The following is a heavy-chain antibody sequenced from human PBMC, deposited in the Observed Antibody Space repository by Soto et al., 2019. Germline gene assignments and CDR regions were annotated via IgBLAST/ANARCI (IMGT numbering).Heavy chain of an antibody. CDR3: AIRIVRYLDWYPYYFDY. V-gene: IGHV4-34*01. Sequence: SETVSLTCAVYGGSFSGYYWSWIRQPPGKGLKWIGEINHSGSTNYNPSLKSRVTISVDTSKNQFSLKLSSVTAADTAVYYCAIRIVRYLDWYPYYFDYCGQGTLVTVSS. D-gene: IGHD3-9*01. J-gene: IGHJ4*02. CDR2: INHSGST. CDR1: GGSFSGYY.